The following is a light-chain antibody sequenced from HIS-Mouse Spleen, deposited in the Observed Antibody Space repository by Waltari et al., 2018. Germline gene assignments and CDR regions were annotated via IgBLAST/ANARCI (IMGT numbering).Light chain of an antibody. CDR2: GAS. CDR1: QSVSSSY. Sequence: EIVLTQSPGPLSLSPGARATLYCRASQSVSSSYLAWYQQKPGQAPRLLIYGASSRATGIPDRFSGSGSGTDFTLTISRLEPEDFAVYYCQQYGSSPETFGQGTKVEIK. CDR3: QQYGSSPET. J-gene: IGKJ1*01. V-gene: IGKV3-20*01.